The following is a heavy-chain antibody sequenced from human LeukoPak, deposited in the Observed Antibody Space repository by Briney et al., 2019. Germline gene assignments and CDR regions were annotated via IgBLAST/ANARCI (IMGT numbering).Heavy chain of an antibody. CDR1: GYSFTSYW. Sequence: SGESLKISCKGSGYSFTSYWIDWVRQMPGKGLEWMGSIYPGDSATRSSPPFQGQVTISVDKSISTAYLQWSSLKASDTAMYYCARRYCSGTNCYANFDYWGQGTLVTVSS. CDR3: ARRYCSGTNCYANFDY. V-gene: IGHV5-51*01. D-gene: IGHD2-2*01. CDR2: IYPGDSAT. J-gene: IGHJ4*02.